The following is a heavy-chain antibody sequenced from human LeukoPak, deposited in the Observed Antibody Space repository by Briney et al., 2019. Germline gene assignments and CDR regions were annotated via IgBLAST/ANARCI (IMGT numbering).Heavy chain of an antibody. D-gene: IGHD3-16*01. V-gene: IGHV4-4*07. CDR2: FYTSGSP. J-gene: IGHJ4*02. CDR1: GGYIGSYF. Sequence: SETLSLTCSVSGGYIGSYFWSWIRQPAGKELEYIGRFYTSGSPNYNPSLKSRVTMSVDTSKNQFSLRLSSVSPADTAVYYCARIGGITYFDYWGQGILVTVPS. CDR3: ARIGGITYFDY.